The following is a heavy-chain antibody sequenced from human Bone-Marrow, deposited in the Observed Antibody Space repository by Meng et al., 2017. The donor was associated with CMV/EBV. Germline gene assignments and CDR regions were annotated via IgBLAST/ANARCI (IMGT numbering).Heavy chain of an antibody. CDR3: ARDLSSIAARPGDY. CDR2: MNPNSGNT. CDR1: GYTFTSYD. V-gene: IGHV1-8*03. J-gene: IGHJ4*02. D-gene: IGHD6-6*01. Sequence: ASVKVSCKASGYTFTSYDINWVRQATGQGLEWMGWMNPNSGNTGYAQKFQGRVTITRNTSISTAYMELSSLRSEDTAVYYCARDLSSIAARPGDYWGQGTLVTVSS.